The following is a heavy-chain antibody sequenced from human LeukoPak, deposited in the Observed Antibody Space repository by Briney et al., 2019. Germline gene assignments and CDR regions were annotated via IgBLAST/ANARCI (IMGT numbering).Heavy chain of an antibody. V-gene: IGHV3-21*01. Sequence: PGGSLRLSCAASGFTFSSYSMNWVRQAPGKGLEWVSSISSSSSYIYYADSVKGRFTISRDNAKNSLYLQMNSLRAEDTAVYYCARDGLVVPAAMWYYYYMDVWGKGTTVTVSS. CDR1: GFTFSSYS. CDR3: ARDGLVVPAAMWYYYYMDV. J-gene: IGHJ6*03. D-gene: IGHD2-2*01. CDR2: ISSSSSYI.